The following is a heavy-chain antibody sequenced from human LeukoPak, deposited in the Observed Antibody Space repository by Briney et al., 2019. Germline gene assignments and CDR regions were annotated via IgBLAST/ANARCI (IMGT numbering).Heavy chain of an antibody. CDR2: ISGSGDTT. D-gene: IGHD3-10*01. CDR3: AKGRTTYYFGSGSFDLDY. Sequence: GGSLRLSCAASGFTFNIYAMSWVSQAPGKGLEWVAAISGSGDTTYYADSVKGRFTISRDNFKNTVYLQINSLRPGDTAVFYCAKGRTTYYFGSGSFDLDYWGQGTLVTVSS. CDR1: GFTFNIYA. V-gene: IGHV3-23*01. J-gene: IGHJ4*02.